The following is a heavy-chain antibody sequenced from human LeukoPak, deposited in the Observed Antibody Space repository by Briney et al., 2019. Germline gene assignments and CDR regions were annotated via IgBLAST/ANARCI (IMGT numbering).Heavy chain of an antibody. J-gene: IGHJ2*01. Sequence: PSQTLSLTCTVSGGSISSGGYYWSWIRQHPGKGLEWIGYIYYSGSTYYNPSLKSRVTISVDTSKNQFSLNLSSVTAADTAVYYCARVRLNWYIDLWGRGNLVTVSS. V-gene: IGHV4-31*03. CDR1: GGSISSGGYY. CDR2: IYYSGST. CDR3: ARVRLNWYIDL.